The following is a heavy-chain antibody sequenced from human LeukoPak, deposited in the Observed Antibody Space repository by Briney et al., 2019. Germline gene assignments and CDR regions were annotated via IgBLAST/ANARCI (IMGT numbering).Heavy chain of an antibody. CDR2: INPNSGGT. D-gene: IGHD3-3*01. Sequence: ASVKVSCKASGYTFTGYYMHWVRQAPGQGLKWMGWINPNSGGTNYAQKFQGRVTMTRDTSISTAYMELSRLRSDDTAVYYCARDFWSGYYPLNWFDPWGQGTLVTVSS. CDR1: GYTFTGYY. CDR3: ARDFWSGYYPLNWFDP. J-gene: IGHJ5*02. V-gene: IGHV1-2*02.